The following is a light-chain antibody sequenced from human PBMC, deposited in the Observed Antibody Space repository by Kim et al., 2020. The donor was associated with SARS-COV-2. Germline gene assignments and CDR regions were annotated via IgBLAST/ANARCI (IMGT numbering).Light chain of an antibody. V-gene: IGLV7-43*01. Sequence: PGGTVTVTCASNTGAVTIDYYPNWFQQKPGQAPRALIYNTNKNHSWTPARFSGSLLGGKAALTLSGVQPEDEAEYYCLLYFRGALLFGGGTQLTVL. CDR1: TGAVTIDYY. CDR3: LLYFRGALL. CDR2: NTN. J-gene: IGLJ2*01.